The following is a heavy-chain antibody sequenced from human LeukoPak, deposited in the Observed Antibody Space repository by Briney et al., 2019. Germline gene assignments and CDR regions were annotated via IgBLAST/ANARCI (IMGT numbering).Heavy chain of an antibody. J-gene: IGHJ4*02. D-gene: IGHD4-17*01. CDR3: ARIDDYGDYVSLGY. Sequence: GGSLRLSCAASGFTFSSYSMNWVRQAPGKGLEWVSSISSSSSYIYYADSVKGRFTISRDNAKNTLYLQMNSLRAEDTAVYYCARIDDYGDYVSLGYWGQGTLVTVSS. CDR1: GFTFSSYS. CDR2: ISSSSSYI. V-gene: IGHV3-21*01.